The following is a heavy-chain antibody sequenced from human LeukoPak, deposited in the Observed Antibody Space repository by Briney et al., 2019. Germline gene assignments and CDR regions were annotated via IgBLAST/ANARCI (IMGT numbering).Heavy chain of an antibody. J-gene: IGHJ4*02. Sequence: SETLSLTCTVAGASISSYYWSWVRQPPGKGLEWIGYIYYSGSTNYNPSLKSRVTISVDTSKNQFSLKLNSVTAADTAVYYCASSTRWGYYFDYWGQGTLVTVSS. CDR2: IYYSGST. CDR3: ASSTRWGYYFDY. D-gene: IGHD3-16*01. CDR1: GASISSYY. V-gene: IGHV4-59*01.